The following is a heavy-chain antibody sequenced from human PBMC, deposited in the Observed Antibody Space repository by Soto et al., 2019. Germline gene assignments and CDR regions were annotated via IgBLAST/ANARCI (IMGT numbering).Heavy chain of an antibody. J-gene: IGHJ5*02. CDR2: ISTYSGDT. Sequence: QVHLVQSGVEVKTPGASVKVSCQASGYTFFTYDISWVRQAPGQGLEWMGWISTYSGDTKYAQKFQGRVTMTTDTSTTTAYLELRSLRSDDTAVYCARHHGPTKSENWFDPWGQGTLVTVSS. CDR3: ARHHGPTKSENWFDP. V-gene: IGHV1-18*01. CDR1: GYTFFTYD. D-gene: IGHD5-12*01.